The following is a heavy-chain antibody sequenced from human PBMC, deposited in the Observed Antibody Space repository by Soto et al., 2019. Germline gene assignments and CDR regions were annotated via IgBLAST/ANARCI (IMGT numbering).Heavy chain of an antibody. D-gene: IGHD1-7*01. CDR3: ARDLTYNWNYVAYFDY. CDR1: GYTFTSYG. Sequence: QVQLVQSGAEVKKPGASVKVSCKASGYTFTSYGISWVRQAPGQGLEWMGWISAYNGNTNYAQKLQGRDTITTDPSTSTAYMELRSLRSDDTAVYYCARDLTYNWNYVAYFDYWGQGTLVTVSS. J-gene: IGHJ4*02. V-gene: IGHV1-18*01. CDR2: ISAYNGNT.